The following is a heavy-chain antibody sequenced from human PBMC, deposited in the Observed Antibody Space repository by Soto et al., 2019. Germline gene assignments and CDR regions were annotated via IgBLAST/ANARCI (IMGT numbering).Heavy chain of an antibody. V-gene: IGHV3-30-3*01. CDR2: ISYDGSNK. J-gene: IGHJ2*01. Sequence: QVQLVESGGGVVQPGRSLRLSCAASGFTFSSYAMQWVRQVPGKGLEWVAVISYDGSNKYYADSVKGRFTISRDNSKNTLYLQMNSLRAEDTAVYYCARPLWRDDYNWGYFDLWGRGTLVTVSS. D-gene: IGHD4-4*01. CDR1: GFTFSSYA. CDR3: ARPLWRDDYNWGYFDL.